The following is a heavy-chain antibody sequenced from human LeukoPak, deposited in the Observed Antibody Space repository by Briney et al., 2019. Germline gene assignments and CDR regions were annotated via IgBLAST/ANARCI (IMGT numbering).Heavy chain of an antibody. CDR3: ARRKGYYYGSGSPFYYYYYMDV. D-gene: IGHD3-10*01. Sequence: SETLSLTCAVYGGSFSGYYWSWIRQPPGKGLEWIGEINHSGSTNYNPSLKSRVTLSVDTSKNQFSLKLSSVTAADTAVYYCARRKGYYYGSGSPFYYYYYMDVWGKGTTVTISS. CDR2: INHSGST. V-gene: IGHV4-34*01. CDR1: GGSFSGYY. J-gene: IGHJ6*03.